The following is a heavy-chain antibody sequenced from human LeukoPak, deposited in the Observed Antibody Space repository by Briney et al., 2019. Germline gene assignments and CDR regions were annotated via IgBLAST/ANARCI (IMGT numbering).Heavy chain of an antibody. V-gene: IGHV4-61*02. Sequence: PSETLSLTCTVSGGSFSSDNSYWSWIRQPAGKGLEWIGRIYADGSSTYNPSLKSRVTISVDTSKNQFSLRLTSMTAADTAVYYCARGYYYRRWGQGTLVTVSS. J-gene: IGHJ4*02. CDR1: GGSFSSDNSY. D-gene: IGHD3-10*01. CDR3: ARGYYYRR. CDR2: IYADGSS.